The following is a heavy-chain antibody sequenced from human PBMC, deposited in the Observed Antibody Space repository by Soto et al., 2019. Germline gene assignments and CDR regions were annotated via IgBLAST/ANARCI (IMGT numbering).Heavy chain of an antibody. CDR2: INAGNGNT. J-gene: IGHJ6*02. CDR3: ARSSQRERDV. Sequence: QVQLVQSGAEVKKPGASVKVSCKASGYTFTSYAMHWVRQAPGQRLERMGWINAGNGNTKSSQKFQGRVTITRDTSASTAYMELSSLRSEDTAVYYWARSSQRERDVWGQGTTVTGSS. V-gene: IGHV1-3*01. CDR1: GYTFTSYA.